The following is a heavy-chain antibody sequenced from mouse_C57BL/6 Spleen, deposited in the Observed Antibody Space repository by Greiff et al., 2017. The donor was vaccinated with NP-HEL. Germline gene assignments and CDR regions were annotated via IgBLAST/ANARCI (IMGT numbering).Heavy chain of an antibody. Sequence: QVQLQQPGAELVKPGASVKLSCKASGYTFTSYWMQWVKQRPGQGLEWIGEIDPSDSYTNYNQKFKGKATLTVDTSSSPAYMQLSSLTSEDSAVYYCARRRISEGFAYWGQGTLVTVSA. CDR1: GYTFTSYW. V-gene: IGHV1-50*01. CDR3: ARRRISEGFAY. J-gene: IGHJ3*01. CDR2: IDPSDSYT.